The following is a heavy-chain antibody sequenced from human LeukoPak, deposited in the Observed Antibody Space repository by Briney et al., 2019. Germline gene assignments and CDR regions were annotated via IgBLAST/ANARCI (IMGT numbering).Heavy chain of an antibody. CDR3: AGYYDTSGSHAFDI. CDR2: IFSGGGR. Sequence: GGSLRLSCAASGFTFSSYGMNWVRQAPGKGLDWVSVIFSGGGRNYADSVKGRFTISRDNPKNTLYLQMNSLRAEDTAVYYCAGYYDTSGSHAFDIWGQGTMVTVSS. J-gene: IGHJ3*02. CDR1: GFTFSSYG. D-gene: IGHD3-22*01. V-gene: IGHV3-53*01.